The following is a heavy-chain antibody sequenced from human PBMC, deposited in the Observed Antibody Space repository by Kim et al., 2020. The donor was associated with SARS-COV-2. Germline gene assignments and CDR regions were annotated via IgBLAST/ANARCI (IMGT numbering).Heavy chain of an antibody. J-gene: IGHJ4*02. CDR3: ARGTAWNYRTFDF. Sequence: GGSLRLSCAASGFSFSNSHMNWVRQAPGKRLEWVSYISGSDNTIKYADSVKGRFTISRDNVKNSLFLQMNSLRDEDTAVYYCARGTAWNYRTFDFWGQGTLVTVSS. CDR2: ISGSDNTI. D-gene: IGHD1-7*01. CDR1: GFSFSNSH. V-gene: IGHV3-48*02.